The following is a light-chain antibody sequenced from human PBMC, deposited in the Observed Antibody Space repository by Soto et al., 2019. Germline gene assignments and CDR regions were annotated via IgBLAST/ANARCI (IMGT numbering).Light chain of an antibody. V-gene: IGKV1-39*01. CDR2: GAS. CDR3: QQSYSTPVT. J-gene: IGKJ5*01. CDR1: QIISSF. Sequence: DIQMTQSPSSLSASVGDRVTISCRASQIISSFLNWYQQKPGKAPKLLIYGASSLQSGVPSRFSGSGSGTDFTLTISSLQPEDCATYYCQQSYSTPVTFGQGTRLEIK.